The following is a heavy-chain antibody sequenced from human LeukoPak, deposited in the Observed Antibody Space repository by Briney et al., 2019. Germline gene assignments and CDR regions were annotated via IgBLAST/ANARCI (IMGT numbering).Heavy chain of an antibody. D-gene: IGHD5/OR15-5a*01. V-gene: IGHV4-39*07. CDR1: GGSISSSSYY. CDR2: IYYSGST. CDR3: ARGLRAGDRLASDAFDI. J-gene: IGHJ3*02. Sequence: SETLSLTCTVSGGSISSSSYYWGWIRQPPGKGLEWIGSIYYSGSTNYNPSLKSRVTISVDTSKNQFSLKLSSVTAADTAVYYCARGLRAGDRLASDAFDIWGQGTMVTVSS.